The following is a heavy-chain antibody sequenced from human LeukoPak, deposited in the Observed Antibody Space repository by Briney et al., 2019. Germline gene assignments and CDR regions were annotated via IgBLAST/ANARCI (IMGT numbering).Heavy chain of an antibody. CDR1: GGSISSSSYY. J-gene: IGHJ6*03. V-gene: IGHV4-39*07. CDR2: IYYSGST. D-gene: IGHD1-26*01. Sequence: SETLSLTCTVSGGSISSSSYYWGWIRQPPGKGLEWIGSIYYSGSTYYNPSLKSRVTISVDTSKNQFSLKLSSVTAADTAVYYCARAVGGSYYYYYYMDVWGKGTTVTVSS. CDR3: ARAVGGSYYYYYYMDV.